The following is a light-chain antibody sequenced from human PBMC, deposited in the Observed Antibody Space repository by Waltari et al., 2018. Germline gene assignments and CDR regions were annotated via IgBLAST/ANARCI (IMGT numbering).Light chain of an antibody. Sequence: QSVLTQPPSASGTPGQRATIFCSGSSSTIGLANVNWFQQFPGTAPKLLIYSSIQQPSGVPDRFSGSKSGTSASLAINGLHTEDEADYYCCSYAGTRSLVVFGGGTRLTVL. CDR2: SSI. V-gene: IGLV1-44*01. CDR1: SSTIGLAN. CDR3: CSYAGTRSLVV. J-gene: IGLJ2*01.